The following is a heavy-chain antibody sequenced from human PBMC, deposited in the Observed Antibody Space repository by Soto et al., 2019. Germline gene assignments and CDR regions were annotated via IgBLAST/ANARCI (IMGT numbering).Heavy chain of an antibody. CDR1: GGTFSSYA. J-gene: IGHJ4*02. V-gene: IGHV1-69*01. Sequence: QVQLVQSGAEVKKPGSSVKVSCKASGGTFSSYAISWVRQAPGQGLEWMGGIIPIFGTANYAQKFQGRVTITADEATSTAYMELSSLRSEDTAVYYCARVCIGDYYDSSGYSDYWGQGTLVTVAA. D-gene: IGHD3-22*01. CDR2: IIPIFGTA. CDR3: ARVCIGDYYDSSGYSDY.